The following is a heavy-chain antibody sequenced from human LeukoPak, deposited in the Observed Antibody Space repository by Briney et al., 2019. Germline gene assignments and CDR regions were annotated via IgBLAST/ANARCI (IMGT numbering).Heavy chain of an antibody. Sequence: GGSLRLSCAASGFTFDDYGMSWVRQAPGKGLEWVSAINWNGGTTGYADSVKGRFTMSRDNAKNSLYLQMNSLRAEDTALYYCARSDSAVGSRLDYWGQGTLVTFSS. D-gene: IGHD1-26*01. J-gene: IGHJ4*02. CDR1: GFTFDDYG. CDR3: ARSDSAVGSRLDY. V-gene: IGHV3-20*04. CDR2: INWNGGTT.